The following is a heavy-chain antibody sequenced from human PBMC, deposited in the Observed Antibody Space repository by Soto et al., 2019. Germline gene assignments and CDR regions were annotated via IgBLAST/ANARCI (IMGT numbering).Heavy chain of an antibody. CDR2: INAGYGNT. Sequence: SVKVSCKASLYTFSSYAMHWVRQAPGQRLEWMGWINAGYGNTKSSQKFQDRVTISRDTSASTAYMELTSLRSEDTAVYYCARDTGDGTFDFWGQGTLVTVYS. J-gene: IGHJ4*02. D-gene: IGHD7-27*01. CDR3: ARDTGDGTFDF. V-gene: IGHV1-3*01. CDR1: LYTFSSYA.